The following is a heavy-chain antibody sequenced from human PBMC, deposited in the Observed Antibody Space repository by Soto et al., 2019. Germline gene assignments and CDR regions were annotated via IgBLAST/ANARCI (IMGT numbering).Heavy chain of an antibody. CDR1: GYTFTGYY. Sequence: ASVKVSCKASGYTFTGYYMHWVRQAPGQGLEWMGWIIPIFGTANYAQKFQGRVTITADESTSTAYMELNSLKTEDTAVYYCGALSSGYYYVHFDYWGQGTLVTVSS. D-gene: IGHD3-22*01. CDR3: GALSSGYYYVHFDY. J-gene: IGHJ4*02. CDR2: IIPIFGTA. V-gene: IGHV1-69*13.